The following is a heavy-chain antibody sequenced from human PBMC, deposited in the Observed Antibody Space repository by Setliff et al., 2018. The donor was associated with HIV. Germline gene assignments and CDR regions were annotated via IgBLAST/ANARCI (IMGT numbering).Heavy chain of an antibody. Sequence: SETLSLTCTVSGGSISSSGDYWSWVRQHPGKGLEWIGYIYYTGSTYSNPSLQSRVRISVDASKNQFSLRLSSVTAADTAVYYCATVTMVRLIGVYHMDVWGKGTTVTVSS. J-gene: IGHJ6*03. CDR3: ATVTMVRLIGVYHMDV. CDR2: IYYTGST. CDR1: GGSISSSGDY. D-gene: IGHD3-10*01. V-gene: IGHV4-31*03.